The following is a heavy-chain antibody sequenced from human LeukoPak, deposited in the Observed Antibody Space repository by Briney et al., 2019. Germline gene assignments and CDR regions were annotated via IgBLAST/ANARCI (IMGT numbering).Heavy chain of an antibody. CDR1: GYSISSGYY. V-gene: IGHV4-38-2*02. CDR3: ARGQASNFDY. J-gene: IGHJ4*02. CDR2: IYHTGST. Sequence: SETLSLTCTVSGYSISSGYYWGWIRQPPGKGLEWLGSIYHTGSTYYNPSLKSRVTILVDTSKNQFSLKLSSVTAADTALYYCARGQASNFDYWGQGTLVTVSS.